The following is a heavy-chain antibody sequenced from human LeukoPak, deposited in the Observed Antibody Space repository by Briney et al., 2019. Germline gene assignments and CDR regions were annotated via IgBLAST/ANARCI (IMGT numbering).Heavy chain of an antibody. V-gene: IGHV3-7*01. J-gene: IGHJ4*02. CDR1: GFTVSSNY. D-gene: IGHD1-26*01. Sequence: PGGSLRLSCAASGFTVSSNYMSWVRQAPGKGLEWVANIGRDGRETKYVDSVKGRFSISRDNTKNSLYLQINSLRAEDTAVYYCARQYSGSLLFFDYWGQGILVTVSS. CDR2: IGRDGRET. CDR3: ARQYSGSLLFFDY.